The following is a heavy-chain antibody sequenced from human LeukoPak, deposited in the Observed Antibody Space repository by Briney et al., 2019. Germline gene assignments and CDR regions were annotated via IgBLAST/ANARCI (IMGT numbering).Heavy chain of an antibody. CDR2: IRTKVNSYAT. J-gene: IGHJ4*02. CDR1: GFTFSSYS. CDR3: ARLGIAVDASDY. V-gene: IGHV3-73*01. D-gene: IGHD6-19*01. Sequence: GGSLRLSCAASGFTFSSYSMNWVRQAPGKGLEWVGRIRTKVNSYATEYAASVKGRFTITRDDSKNTAYLQMNSLKTEDTAVYYCARLGIAVDASDYWGQGTLVTVSS.